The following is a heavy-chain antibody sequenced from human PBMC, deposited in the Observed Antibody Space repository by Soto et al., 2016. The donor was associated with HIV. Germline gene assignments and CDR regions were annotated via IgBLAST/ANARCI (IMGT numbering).Heavy chain of an antibody. Sequence: VQLQQWGAGLLKPSETLSLTCAVYGGSFSRYYWSWIRQPPGKRLEWIGEISHSGSTNYNPSLESRVSISVDTSKNQFSLRLTSATAADTAVYFCARRNLGAFVVVPAARKPSSFDFWGQGTLVTVSS. D-gene: IGHD2-2*01. J-gene: IGHJ4*02. CDR1: GGSFSRYY. CDR2: ISHSGST. V-gene: IGHV4-34*01. CDR3: ARRNLGAFVVVPAARKPSSFDF.